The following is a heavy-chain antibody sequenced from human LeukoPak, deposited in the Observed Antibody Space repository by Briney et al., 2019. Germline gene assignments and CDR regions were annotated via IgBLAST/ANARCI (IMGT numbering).Heavy chain of an antibody. CDR2: MNPNSGNT. V-gene: IGHV1-8*01. CDR1: GYTFISYD. D-gene: IGHD5-12*01. Sequence: ASVKVSCKASGYTFISYDINWVRQATGQGLEWMGWMNPNSGNTGYAQKFQGRVTMTRNTSISTAYMELSSLRSDDTAVYYCASSGYSGYYYFDYWGQGTLVTVSS. J-gene: IGHJ4*02. CDR3: ASSGYSGYYYFDY.